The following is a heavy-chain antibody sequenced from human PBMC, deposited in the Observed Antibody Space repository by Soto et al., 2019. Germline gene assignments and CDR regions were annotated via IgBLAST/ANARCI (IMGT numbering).Heavy chain of an antibody. Sequence: QVQLVQSGAEVKKPGSSVKVSCKASGGTFSSYAISWVRQAPGQGLEWMGGIIPIPGTANYAQKIQGRVTTTVDEATSTGYMEVSRRRSEDTAVYYCARSQGSSTSLAIYYYYYYGTDVWGQGTTVTVSS. CDR2: IIPIPGTA. D-gene: IGHD2-2*01. J-gene: IGHJ6*02. CDR3: ARSQGSSTSLAIYYYYYYGTDV. CDR1: GGTFSSYA. V-gene: IGHV1-69*01.